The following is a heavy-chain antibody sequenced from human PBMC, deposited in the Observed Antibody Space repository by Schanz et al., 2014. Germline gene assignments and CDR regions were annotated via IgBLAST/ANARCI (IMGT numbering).Heavy chain of an antibody. D-gene: IGHD6-19*01. CDR3: ARHSGWNNWFDP. V-gene: IGHV3-53*01. Sequence: EVQLVESGGGLIQPGGSLRLSCAVSGFTVSTNYMSWVRQAPGKGLEWVSSLYIGGGSTRYADSVKGRFIISRDSCKNTLFLQMNSLRADDTAVYFCARHSGWNNWFDPWGQGTQVTVSS. CDR1: GFTVSTNY. J-gene: IGHJ5*02. CDR2: LYIGGGST.